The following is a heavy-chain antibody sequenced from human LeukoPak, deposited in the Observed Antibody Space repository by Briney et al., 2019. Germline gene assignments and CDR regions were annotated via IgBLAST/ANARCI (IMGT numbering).Heavy chain of an antibody. D-gene: IGHD2-15*01. CDR3: ARERIYCSGGSCYSPPYYYYYGMDV. J-gene: IGHJ6*02. Sequence: ASVKVSCKASGYTFTGYYMHWVRQAPGQGLEWMGWINPNSGGTNYAQKFQGRVTMTSDTSISTAYMELSRLRSDDTAVYYCARERIYCSGGSCYSPPYYYYYGMDVWGQGTTVTVSS. CDR1: GYTFTGYY. CDR2: INPNSGGT. V-gene: IGHV1-2*02.